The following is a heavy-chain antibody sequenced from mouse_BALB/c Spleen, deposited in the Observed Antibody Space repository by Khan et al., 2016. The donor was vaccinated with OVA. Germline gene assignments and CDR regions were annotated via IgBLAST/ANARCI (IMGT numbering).Heavy chain of an antibody. V-gene: IGHV1-4*01. Sequence: QVQLQQSGAELARPGASVKMSCKASGYTFTTYTIHWVKQRPGQGLEWIGYINPSSGYTNYNQKFKDKATLTADKSSSTAYMQLNSLTSEDSAVYYDARSRGNYGAMDYWGQGTSVTVSS. J-gene: IGHJ4*01. D-gene: IGHD2-1*01. CDR1: GYTFTTYT. CDR2: INPSSGYT. CDR3: ARSRGNYGAMDY.